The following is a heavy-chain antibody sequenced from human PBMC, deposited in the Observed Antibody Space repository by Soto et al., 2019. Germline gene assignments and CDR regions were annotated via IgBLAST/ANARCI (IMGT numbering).Heavy chain of an antibody. V-gene: IGHV3-23*01. CDR3: AKGHCSGGVCSLFDY. J-gene: IGHJ4*02. D-gene: IGHD2-15*01. CDR1: GFNFNSYA. CDR2: ISGNGEAT. Sequence: EVQLLESGGGLEQPGGSLRLSCAASGFNFNSYAMSWVRQAPGKGLEWVSGISGNGEATYYADSVKGRFTISRDNSKNAVFLQMSSLRAEDTAVYYCAKGHCSGGVCSLFDYWGQGALVTVSS.